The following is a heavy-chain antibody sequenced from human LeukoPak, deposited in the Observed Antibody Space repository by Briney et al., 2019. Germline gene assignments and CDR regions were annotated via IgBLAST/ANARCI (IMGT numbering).Heavy chain of an antibody. CDR1: GFTFSSYS. V-gene: IGHV3-21*01. Sequence: GGSLRLSCAASGFTFSSYSMTWVRQAPGKGLEWVSSISSSSSYIYYADSVKGRFTISRDNAKNSLYLQMNSLRAEDTAVYYCARERGYYDSSGYYLDYWGQGTLVTVSS. D-gene: IGHD3-22*01. CDR2: ISSSSSYI. CDR3: ARERGYYDSSGYYLDY. J-gene: IGHJ4*02.